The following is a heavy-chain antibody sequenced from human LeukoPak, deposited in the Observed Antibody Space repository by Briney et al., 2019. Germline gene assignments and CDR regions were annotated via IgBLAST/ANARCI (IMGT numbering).Heavy chain of an antibody. CDR3: AKKADTAMVMDY. V-gene: IGHV3-30*02. CDR1: GFTFSSYG. J-gene: IGHJ4*02. D-gene: IGHD5-18*01. Sequence: GGSLRLSCAASGFTFSSYGMHWVRQAPGKGLEWVAFIRYDGTNKYYADSVKGRFTISRDNSKNTLYLQMNSLRADDTAVYYCAKKADTAMVMDYWGQGTLLTVSS. CDR2: IRYDGTNK.